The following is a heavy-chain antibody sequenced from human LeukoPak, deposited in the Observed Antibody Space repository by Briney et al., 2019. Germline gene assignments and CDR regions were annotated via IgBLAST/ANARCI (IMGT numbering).Heavy chain of an antibody. CDR2: INLNTGGT. Sequence: ASVKVSCKASGYTFTGYYIHWVRQAPGQGLEWMGRINLNTGGTDYAQKFQGRVTMTRDTSITTAEMELSRRTSDDTAIYYCAKVPPTITAAGNWLGPWGQGALVTVSS. D-gene: IGHD6-13*01. V-gene: IGHV1-2*06. CDR1: GYTFTGYY. CDR3: AKVPPTITAAGNWLGP. J-gene: IGHJ5*02.